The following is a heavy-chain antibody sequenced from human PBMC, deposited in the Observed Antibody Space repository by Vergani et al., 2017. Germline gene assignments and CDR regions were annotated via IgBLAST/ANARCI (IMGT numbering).Heavy chain of an antibody. CDR3: ARHYCSGGSCYSGGIGYFDY. Sequence: EVPLVQSGAEVKKPGESLRISCKGSGYSFTSYWISWVRQMPGKGLEWMGRIDPSDSYTNYSPSFQGHVTISADKSISTAYLQWSSLKASDTAMYYCARHYCSGGSCYSGGIGYFDYWGQGTLVTVSS. CDR2: IDPSDSYT. CDR1: GYSFTSYW. J-gene: IGHJ4*02. D-gene: IGHD2-15*01. V-gene: IGHV5-10-1*03.